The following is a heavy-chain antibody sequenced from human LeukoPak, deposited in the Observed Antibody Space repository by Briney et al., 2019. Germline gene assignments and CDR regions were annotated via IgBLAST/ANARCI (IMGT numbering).Heavy chain of an antibody. J-gene: IGHJ4*02. CDR2: IKHDGSEK. CDR3: ARDGGYTRSDY. D-gene: IGHD3-16*02. V-gene: IGHV3-7*01. CDR1: GFTFSNYW. Sequence: PGGSLRLSCAASGFTFSNYWMSWVRQAPGKGLEWVANIKHDGSEKYSVDSVKGRFTISRDNAKNSLYLQMNSLRAEDTAVYYCARDGGYTRSDYWGQGTLVTVSS.